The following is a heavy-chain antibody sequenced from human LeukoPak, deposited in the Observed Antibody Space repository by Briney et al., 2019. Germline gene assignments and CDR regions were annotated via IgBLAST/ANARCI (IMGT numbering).Heavy chain of an antibody. CDR1: GYTFINYG. CDR3: ARVRYGGNYWYFDV. Sequence: GASVKVSCKASGYTFINYGITWVRQAPGQGLEWMGWISVYNGNTNYLQKLEGRVTMTTDRSTNTAHMEVRSLRSDDTAIYYCARVRYGGNYWYFDVWGRGTPVTVSS. CDR2: ISVYNGNT. D-gene: IGHD4/OR15-4a*01. V-gene: IGHV1-18*01. J-gene: IGHJ2*01.